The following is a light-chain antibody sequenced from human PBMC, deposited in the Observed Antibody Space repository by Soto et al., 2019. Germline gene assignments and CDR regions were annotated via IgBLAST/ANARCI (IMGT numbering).Light chain of an antibody. CDR1: QSFRNN. V-gene: IGKV3-15*01. CDR3: LQANRVPLS. Sequence: ELVMTQSPATLSVSPGERATLSCKASQSFRNNLVWYLQKPGQAPRPIIYDATTRATGIPVRFSGSGSGTEFTLTISSLQSEDFAIYYCLQANRVPLSFGQGTRLEIK. J-gene: IGKJ5*01. CDR2: DAT.